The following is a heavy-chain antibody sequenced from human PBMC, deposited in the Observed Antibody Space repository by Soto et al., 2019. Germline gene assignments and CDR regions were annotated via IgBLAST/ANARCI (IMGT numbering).Heavy chain of an antibody. J-gene: IGHJ4*02. CDR1: GFIFSNFW. D-gene: IGHD1-26*01. CDR2: IKEDGSEK. Sequence: EVQLVESGGDLVQPGGSPRLSCAASGFIFSNFWMSWVRQAPGKGLEWVANIKEDGSEKYHVDSVKGRFTISRDNAKNLMYLQMDSLRAEDTAVYKCVRGGSHSFDYCGQGTLVTVSS. CDR3: VRGGSHSFDY. V-gene: IGHV3-7*05.